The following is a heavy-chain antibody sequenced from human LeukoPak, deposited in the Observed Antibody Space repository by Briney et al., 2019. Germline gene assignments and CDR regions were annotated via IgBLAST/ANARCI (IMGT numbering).Heavy chain of an antibody. Sequence: SETLSLTCTVSGGSISSSSYYWGWIRQPPGKGLEWIGSIYYSGSTYYNPSLKNRVTISVDTSKNQFSLKLSSVTAADTAVYYCARGAVAGTGDAFDIWGQGTMVTVSS. D-gene: IGHD6-19*01. CDR1: GGSISSSSYY. V-gene: IGHV4-39*07. CDR3: ARGAVAGTGDAFDI. J-gene: IGHJ3*02. CDR2: IYYSGST.